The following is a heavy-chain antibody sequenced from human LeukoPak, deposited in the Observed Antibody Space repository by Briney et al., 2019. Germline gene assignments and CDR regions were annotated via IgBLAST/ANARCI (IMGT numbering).Heavy chain of an antibody. V-gene: IGHV3-9*01. D-gene: IGHD3-22*01. CDR3: AKGHYYDSSRYPDY. J-gene: IGHJ4*02. CDR2: ISWNSGSI. CDR1: GFTFDDYA. Sequence: GGSLRLSCAAYGFTFDDYAMHWVRQAPGKGLEWVSGISWNSGSIGYADSVKGRFTISRDNAKNSLYLQMNSLRAEDTALYYCAKGHYYDSSRYPDYWGQGSLVTVSS.